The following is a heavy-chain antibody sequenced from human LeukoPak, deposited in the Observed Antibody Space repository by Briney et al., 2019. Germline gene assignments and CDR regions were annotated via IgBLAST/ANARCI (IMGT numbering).Heavy chain of an antibody. V-gene: IGHV4-59*12. CDR1: GGSISSYY. J-gene: IGHJ5*02. D-gene: IGHD3-22*01. Sequence: SETLSLTCTVSGGSISSYYWSWIRQPPGKGLEWFGSIYHSGSTYYNPSLKSRVTISVDTSKNQFSLKLSSVTAADTAVYYCAREGTTYYYDTSGYRPPSGSWGQGTLVTVSS. CDR2: IYHSGST. CDR3: AREGTTYYYDTSGYRPPSGS.